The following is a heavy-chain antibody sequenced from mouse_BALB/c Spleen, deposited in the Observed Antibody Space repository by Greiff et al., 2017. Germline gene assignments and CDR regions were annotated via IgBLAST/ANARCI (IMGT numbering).Heavy chain of an antibody. D-gene: IGHD2-4*01. CDR2: ISYSGST. Sequence: EVQLVESGPGLVKPSQSLSLTCTVTGYSITSDYAWNWIRQFPGNKLEWMGYISYSGSTSYNPSLKSRISITRDTSKNQFFLQLNSVTTEDTATYYCARSGKISIYYDYDDAMDYWGQGTSVTVSS. J-gene: IGHJ4*01. CDR1: GYSITSDYA. V-gene: IGHV3-2*02. CDR3: ARSGKISIYYDYDDAMDY.